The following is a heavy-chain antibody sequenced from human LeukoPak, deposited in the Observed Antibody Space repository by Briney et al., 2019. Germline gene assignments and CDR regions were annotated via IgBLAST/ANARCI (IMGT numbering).Heavy chain of an antibody. CDR1: GGSITSGGYY. CDR2: IYYSGNT. CDR3: ARDRADRSPSLGYYYYYGMDV. V-gene: IGHV4-31*03. Sequence: KTSETLSLTCTVSGGSITSGGYYWSWIRQHPGKGLEWIGYIYYSGNTYYNPSLKSRVTISVDTSKNQFSLKLNSVTAADAAVYYCARDRADRSPSLGYYYYYGMDVWGQGTTVTVSS. J-gene: IGHJ6*02.